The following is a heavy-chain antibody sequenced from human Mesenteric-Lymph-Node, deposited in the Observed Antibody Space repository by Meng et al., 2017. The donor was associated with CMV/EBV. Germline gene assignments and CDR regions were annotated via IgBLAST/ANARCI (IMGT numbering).Heavy chain of an antibody. J-gene: IGHJ6*02. CDR2: ISSSSSYR. Sequence: GESLKISCAASGFTFSSYSMNWVRQAPGKGLEWVSSISSSSSYRYYADSVKGRFTISRDNAKNSLYLQMNSLRAKDTAVYYCASSLRALDGMDVWGQGTTVTVSS. V-gene: IGHV3-21*01. D-gene: IGHD4-17*01. CDR1: GFTFSSYS. CDR3: ASSLRALDGMDV.